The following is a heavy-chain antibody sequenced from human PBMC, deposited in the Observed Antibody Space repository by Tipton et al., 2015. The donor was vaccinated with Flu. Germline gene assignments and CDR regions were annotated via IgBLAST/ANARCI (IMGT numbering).Heavy chain of an antibody. Sequence: AVSRSTFSTYWMDWVRQTPEKGLEWVANINQDGSEMHYVDSVKGRFTISRGNAKNSLYLQLNSLRIEDTAVYYCSESLNFWGQGTLVTVSS. CDR1: RSTFSTYW. CDR3: SESLNF. CDR2: INQDGSEM. V-gene: IGHV3-7*01. J-gene: IGHJ4*02.